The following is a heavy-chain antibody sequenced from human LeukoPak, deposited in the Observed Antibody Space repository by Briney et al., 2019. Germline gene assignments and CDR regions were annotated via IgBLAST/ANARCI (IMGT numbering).Heavy chain of an antibody. D-gene: IGHD6-13*01. J-gene: IGHJ4*02. CDR3: ARAYSSSWYAGF. Sequence: PGGSLILSCAASGFPLSGYIMHGFRQAPGKGPESVLSITSNGDTTYYASSVKGRFTISRDNSKNTLFLQMGSLRTEDTAVYYCARAYSSSWYAGFWGQGTLVTVSS. CDR2: ITSNGDTT. CDR1: GFPLSGYI. V-gene: IGHV3-64*01.